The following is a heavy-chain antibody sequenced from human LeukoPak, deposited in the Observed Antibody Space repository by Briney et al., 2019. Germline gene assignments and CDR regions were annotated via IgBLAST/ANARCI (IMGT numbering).Heavy chain of an antibody. J-gene: IGHJ2*01. CDR1: GFTFSSYG. D-gene: IGHD3-10*01. CDR2: IKQDGSEK. Sequence: GGSLRLSCAASGFTFSSYGMHWVRQAPGKGLEWVANIKQDGSEKYYVDSVKGRVTISRDNAKNSLYLQMNSLRAEDTAVYYCARGPGSYNWYIDLWGRGTLVTVSS. CDR3: ARGPGSYNWYIDL. V-gene: IGHV3-7*01.